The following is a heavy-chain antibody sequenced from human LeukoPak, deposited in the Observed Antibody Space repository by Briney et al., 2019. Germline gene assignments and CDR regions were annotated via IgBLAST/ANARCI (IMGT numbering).Heavy chain of an antibody. D-gene: IGHD4-11*01. J-gene: IGHJ4*02. V-gene: IGHV1-18*01. CDR1: GYSFNSYDTYG. Sequence: ASVKVSCKASGYSFNSYDTYGISWVRQAPGQGLGWMGWISAYNGDTEYAQKFQGRVTMTTDTSTNTAYMELRSLRSEDTAVYYCARDPGHDTSNYGGLDFWGQGTLVTVSS. CDR2: ISAYNGDT. CDR3: ARDPGHDTSNYGGLDF.